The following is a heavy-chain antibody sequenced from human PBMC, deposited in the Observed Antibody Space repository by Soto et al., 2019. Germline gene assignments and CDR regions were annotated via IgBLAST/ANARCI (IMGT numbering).Heavy chain of an antibody. CDR2: INHSGST. J-gene: IGHJ4*02. V-gene: IGHV4-34*01. D-gene: IGHD3-10*01. CDR3: EAYGSGSYFHFDY. Sequence: SETLSLTCAVYGGSFSGYYWSWIRQPPGKGLEWIGEINHSGSTTYNPSLKSRVTISVDTSKNRFSLKRSSVTAADMSVYSCEAYGSGSYFHFDYWGQGTLVTVSS. CDR1: GGSFSGYY.